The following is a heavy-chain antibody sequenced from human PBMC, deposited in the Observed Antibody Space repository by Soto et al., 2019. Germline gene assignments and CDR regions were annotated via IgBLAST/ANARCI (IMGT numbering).Heavy chain of an antibody. J-gene: IGHJ4*02. D-gene: IGHD3-9*01. CDR2: ISPYNDNT. CDR1: GHTFTDCG. V-gene: IGHV1-18*01. Sequence: GASVKVSCKASGHTFTDCGINWVRQAPGQGLEWMGWISPYNDNTNYAQKFQDRVTMTTDTSTRTAYLELRSLRSDDTAVYYCARADAVITINFDYWGQGTLVTVSS. CDR3: ARADAVITINFDY.